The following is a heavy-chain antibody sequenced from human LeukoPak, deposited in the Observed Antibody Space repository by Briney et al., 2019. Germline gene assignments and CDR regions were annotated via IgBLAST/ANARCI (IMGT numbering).Heavy chain of an antibody. J-gene: IGHJ3*02. Sequence: ASVKVSCKASGYTSTSYGISWVRQAPGQGLEWMGWISAYNGNTNYAQKLQGRVTMTTDTSTSTAYMELRSLRSDDTAVYYCARVRASYAGSSGAFDIWGQGTMVTVSS. CDR1: GYTSTSYG. CDR3: ARVRASYAGSSGAFDI. V-gene: IGHV1-18*01. CDR2: ISAYNGNT. D-gene: IGHD6-19*01.